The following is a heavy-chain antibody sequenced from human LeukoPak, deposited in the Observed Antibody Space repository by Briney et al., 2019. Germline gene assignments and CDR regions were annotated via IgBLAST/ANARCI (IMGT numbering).Heavy chain of an antibody. Sequence: SETLSLTCAAYGWSFSGYYWSWIRQPPGKGLEWIGEINHSGSTNYNPSPKSRVTISVDTSKNQFSLKLSSVTAADTAVYYCARGRLKGYCSGGSCYSTRYYFDYWGQGTLVAVSS. D-gene: IGHD2-15*01. V-gene: IGHV4-34*01. CDR2: INHSGST. CDR3: ARGRLKGYCSGGSCYSTRYYFDY. J-gene: IGHJ4*02. CDR1: GWSFSGYY.